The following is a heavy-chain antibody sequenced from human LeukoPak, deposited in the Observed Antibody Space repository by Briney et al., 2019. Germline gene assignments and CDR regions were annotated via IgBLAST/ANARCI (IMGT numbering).Heavy chain of an antibody. CDR1: GYTFTSYD. Sequence: ASVKVSCKASGYTFTSYDINWVRQATGQGLEWMGWMNPNSGNTGYAQKFQGRVTMTRNTSISTAYMELSSLRSEDTAVYYCARVQSPAAPLVRKQKKYYYYYYMDVWGKGTTVTVSS. J-gene: IGHJ6*03. D-gene: IGHD6-25*01. CDR3: ARVQSPAAPLVRKQKKYYYYYYMDV. CDR2: MNPNSGNT. V-gene: IGHV1-8*01.